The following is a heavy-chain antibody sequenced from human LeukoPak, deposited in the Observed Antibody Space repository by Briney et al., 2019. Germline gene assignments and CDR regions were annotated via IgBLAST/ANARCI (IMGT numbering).Heavy chain of an antibody. CDR1: GGSISSYY. J-gene: IGHJ5*02. Sequence: SETLSLICTVSGGSISSYYWSWIRQPPGKGLEWIGYIYYSGSTNYNPSLKSRVTISVDTSKNQFSLKLSSVTAADTAVYYCARSPRGDYYGAGIIRGFVPWGQGALLTVSS. CDR3: ARSPRGDYYGAGIIRGFVP. CDR2: IYYSGST. D-gene: IGHD3-10*01. V-gene: IGHV4-59*08.